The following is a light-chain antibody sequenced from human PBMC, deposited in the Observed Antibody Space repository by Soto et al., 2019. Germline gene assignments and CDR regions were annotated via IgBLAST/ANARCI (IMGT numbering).Light chain of an antibody. CDR1: SSDFGGYNY. CDR3: SSYTSSSTLVV. V-gene: IGLV2-14*03. Sequence: QSALTQPASVSESPGQSITISCTGTSSDFGGYNYVSWYQHHPGKAPKLVIYDVSDRPSGVSNRFSGSKSANTASLTISGLQAADEADYYCSSYTSSSTLVVFGGGTKLTVL. CDR2: DVS. J-gene: IGLJ2*01.